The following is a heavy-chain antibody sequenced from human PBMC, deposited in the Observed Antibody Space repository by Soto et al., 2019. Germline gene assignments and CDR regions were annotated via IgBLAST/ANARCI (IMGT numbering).Heavy chain of an antibody. V-gene: IGHV3-15*01. Sequence: EVQLVDSGGGLVKPGGSLTLSCAASGFTFSNAWMSWVRQAPGKGLEWVGRIKSKTDGEATDYAAPVKGRFTISRDDSKNTMYLQMNSLQIEDTAVYYCTLHIVMGASVHNYFNCWGQGTLVTVSS. J-gene: IGHJ4*02. CDR2: IKSKTDGEAT. D-gene: IGHD2-21*01. CDR3: TLHIVMGASVHNYFNC. CDR1: GFTFSNAW.